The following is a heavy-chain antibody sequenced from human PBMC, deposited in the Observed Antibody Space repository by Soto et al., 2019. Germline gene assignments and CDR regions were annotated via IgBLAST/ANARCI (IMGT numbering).Heavy chain of an antibody. V-gene: IGHV3-30-3*01. CDR3: ARRGYGSRWPNVYMDV. D-gene: IGHD6-13*01. Sequence: GGSLRLSCAASGFTFTNYALHWVRQAPDKGLEWVAVVLYDKNNKYYSDSVKGRFIISGDTSKNTLYLEMNSLKIEDTAVYYCARRGYGSRWPNVYMDVWGKGTTVTVSS. CDR2: VLYDKNNK. J-gene: IGHJ6*03. CDR1: GFTFTNYA.